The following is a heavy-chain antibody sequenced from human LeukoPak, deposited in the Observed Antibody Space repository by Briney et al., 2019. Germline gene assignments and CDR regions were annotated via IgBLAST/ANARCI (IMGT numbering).Heavy chain of an antibody. D-gene: IGHD3-10*01. Sequence: GRSLRLSCAASGFTFSSYGMHWVRQAPGKGLEWVAVIWYDGSNKYYADSVKGRFTISRDNSKNTLYLQMNSLRAEDTAVYYCARGFWFGDYALGSDPWGQGTLVTVSS. CDR3: ARGFWFGDYALGSDP. CDR1: GFTFSSYG. V-gene: IGHV3-33*01. CDR2: IWYDGSNK. J-gene: IGHJ5*02.